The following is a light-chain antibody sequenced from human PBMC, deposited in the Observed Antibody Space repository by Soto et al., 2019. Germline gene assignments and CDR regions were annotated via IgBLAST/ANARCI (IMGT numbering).Light chain of an antibody. Sequence: DIQMTQSPSSLSASVGDRVTITCRASQSISSHLSWYQQKPGKAPKLLIHAASSLQSGVPSRFSGSGSGTDFTLTISSLQPEDFASYYCQQTYSSLRTLGQGTKVEI. CDR2: AAS. J-gene: IGKJ1*01. V-gene: IGKV1-39*01. CDR1: QSISSH. CDR3: QQTYSSLRT.